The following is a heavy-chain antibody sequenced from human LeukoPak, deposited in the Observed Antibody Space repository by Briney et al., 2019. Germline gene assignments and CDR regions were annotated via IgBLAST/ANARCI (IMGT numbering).Heavy chain of an antibody. V-gene: IGHV1-2*02. J-gene: IGHJ5*02. D-gene: IGHD6-19*01. CDR3: ARAIAVADMNWFDP. CDR1: GYTFTCYY. Sequence: GASVKVSCKASGYTFTCYYMHWVRQAPGQGQGWMGWINPNSGGTNYAQKFQGRVTMTRDTSISTAYMELSRQRSDDTAVYYCARAIAVADMNWFDPWGQGTLVTVSS. CDR2: INPNSGGT.